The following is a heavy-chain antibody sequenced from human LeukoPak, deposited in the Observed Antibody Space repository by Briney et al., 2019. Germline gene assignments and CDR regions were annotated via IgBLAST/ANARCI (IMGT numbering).Heavy chain of an antibody. V-gene: IGHV3-48*01. CDR2: ISSSSSTI. CDR1: GFIFSSYS. J-gene: IGHJ4*02. CDR3: ARGSAIDY. Sequence: GGSLRLSCAASGFIFSSYSMNWVRQAPGKGLEWVSYISSSSSTIYYADSVKGRFTISRDNAKNSLYLQMNSLRAEDTAVYYCARGSAIDYWGQGTLVTVSS.